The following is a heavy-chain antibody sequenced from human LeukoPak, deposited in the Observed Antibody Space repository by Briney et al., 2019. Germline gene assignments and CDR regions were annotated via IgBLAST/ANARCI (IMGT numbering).Heavy chain of an antibody. D-gene: IGHD5-12*01. CDR2: IKQDGSAK. CDR1: GFTFSKYW. V-gene: IGHV3-7*01. CDR3: ARVNPLVAPGALDI. Sequence: GGSLRLSCVASGFTFSKYWMTWVRQAPGKGLAWVANIKQDGSAKYYMDSVKGRLAISRDNAKNSLYLRMNSLGAEDTAVYYCARVNPLVAPGALDIWGQGTMVAVSS. J-gene: IGHJ3*02.